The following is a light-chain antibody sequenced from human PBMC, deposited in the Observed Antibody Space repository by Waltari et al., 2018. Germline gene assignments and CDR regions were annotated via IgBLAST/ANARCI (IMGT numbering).Light chain of an antibody. Sequence: EIVLTQSPATLSLSPGDRATSSCRASQSVNNSLGWYQQKPGQAPRLLIYDASRRATDIPARFSGGGSGTDFTLTISSLEPEDFAVFYCQQRSNWMFTFGQGTKLDIK. J-gene: IGKJ2*01. CDR3: QQRSNWMFT. CDR2: DAS. CDR1: QSVNNS. V-gene: IGKV3-11*01.